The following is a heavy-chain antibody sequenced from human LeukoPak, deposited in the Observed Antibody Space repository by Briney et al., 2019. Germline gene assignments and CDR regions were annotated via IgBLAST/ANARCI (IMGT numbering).Heavy chain of an antibody. V-gene: IGHV3-48*03. CDR2: ISSSGSTI. Sequence: GGSLRLSCAASGFTFSSYEMNWVRQAPGKGLEWVSYISSSGSTIYYADSVKGRFTITRDNAKNSLYLQMNSLRAEDTAVYYCAELGITMIGGVWGKGTTVTVSS. J-gene: IGHJ6*04. CDR3: AELGITMIGGV. CDR1: GFTFSSYE. D-gene: IGHD3-10*02.